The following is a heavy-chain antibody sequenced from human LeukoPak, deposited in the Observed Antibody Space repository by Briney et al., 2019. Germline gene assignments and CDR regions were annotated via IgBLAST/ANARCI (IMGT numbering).Heavy chain of an antibody. D-gene: IGHD3-22*01. J-gene: IGHJ4*02. V-gene: IGHV3-23*01. CDR2: ISGNGGST. Sequence: GGFLRLSCAPSGISFTTYAMSWVRQATGRGLEWVSGISGNGGSTYYADSVRGRFTISRDNSKNTLYLQMNSLIAEDTAVYYCARDHYYADGGYYYVRLYYFDYWGQGTLVTVSS. CDR3: ARDHYYADGGYYYVRLYYFDY. CDR1: GISFTTYA.